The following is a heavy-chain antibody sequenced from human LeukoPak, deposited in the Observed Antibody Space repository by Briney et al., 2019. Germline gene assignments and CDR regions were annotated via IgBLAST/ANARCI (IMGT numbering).Heavy chain of an antibody. CDR1: GFTFSSYA. V-gene: IGHV3-23*01. Sequence: GGSLRLSCAASGFTFSSYAMSWVRQAPGKGLEWVSAISGSGGNTYYAGSVRGRFTISRDNSRNTLYLQMNSLRVEDTAVYYCAKDLGMGGGSCFHHWGQGILVTVSS. D-gene: IGHD2-15*01. J-gene: IGHJ5*02. CDR3: AKDLGMGGGSCFHH. CDR2: ISGSGGNT.